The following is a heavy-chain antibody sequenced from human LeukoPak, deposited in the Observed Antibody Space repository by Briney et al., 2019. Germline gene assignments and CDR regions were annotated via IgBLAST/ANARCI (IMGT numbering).Heavy chain of an antibody. CDR2: ISGGGGGT. CDR1: GFTFSSCA. J-gene: IGHJ6*04. V-gene: IGHV3-23*01. CDR3: AKDRWEQWLGVSYYDYGMDV. D-gene: IGHD6-19*01. Sequence: PGGSLRLSCAASGFTFSSCAMSWVRQAPGKGLEWVSGISGGGGGTNYADSVKGRFTISIDNPKNTLYLEMNHLRVEDTAVYYCAKDRWEQWLGVSYYDYGMDVWGKGTTVTVSS.